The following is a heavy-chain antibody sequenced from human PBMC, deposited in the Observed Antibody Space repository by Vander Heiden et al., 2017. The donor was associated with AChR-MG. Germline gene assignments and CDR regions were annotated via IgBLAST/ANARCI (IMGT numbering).Heavy chain of an antibody. D-gene: IGHD3-10*01. J-gene: IGHJ5*02. CDR3: AKDGERASGSYYKGWFDP. Sequence: EVQLLESGGYLVQPGGSLRLSCAASGFTFSSYAMNWVRQAPGKGLEWVSTISDSGGSTYYADSVKGRFTISRDNSKSTLYLQMNSLRTEDTAVYYCAKDGERASGSYYKGWFDPWGQGTLVTVSS. V-gene: IGHV3-23*01. CDR1: GFTFSSYA. CDR2: ISDSGGST.